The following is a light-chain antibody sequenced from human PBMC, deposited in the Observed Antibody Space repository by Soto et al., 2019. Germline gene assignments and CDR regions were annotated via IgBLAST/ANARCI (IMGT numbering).Light chain of an antibody. J-gene: IGLJ1*01. CDR3: ISYTTSSTYV. CDR1: SSDVGAYNY. V-gene: IGLV2-14*01. CDR2: DVT. Sequence: QSALTQPASVSGSPGQSIAISCPGTSSDVGAYNYVSWYQQHPAKAPKLMIYDVTNRPSGVSDRFSGSKSGNTASLTISGLEAEDDADYYCISYTTSSTYVFGSGTKVTVL.